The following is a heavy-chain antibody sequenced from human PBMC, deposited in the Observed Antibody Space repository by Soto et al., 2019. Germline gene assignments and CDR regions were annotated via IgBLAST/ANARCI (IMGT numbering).Heavy chain of an antibody. CDR2: ISYDGSNK. CDR3: ARDREVRGVLSPTLWYYFDY. J-gene: IGHJ4*02. V-gene: IGHV3-30-3*01. Sequence: GGSLRLSCAASGFTFSSYAMHWVRQAPGKGLEWVAVISYDGSNKYYADSVKGRFTISRDNSKNTLYLQMNSLRAEDTAVYYCARDREVRGVLSPTLWYYFDYWGQGTLVTVSS. D-gene: IGHD3-10*01. CDR1: GFTFSSYA.